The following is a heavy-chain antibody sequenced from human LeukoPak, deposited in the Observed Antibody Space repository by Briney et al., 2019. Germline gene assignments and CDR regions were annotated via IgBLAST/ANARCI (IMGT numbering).Heavy chain of an antibody. CDR2: INPTGST. V-gene: IGHV4-34*01. CDR1: GGSFSGYY. J-gene: IGHJ6*02. Sequence: SETLSLTCAVFGGSFSGYYWSWIRQPPGKGLEWIGEINPTGSTNYNPSLKSRVIISLDTSKKQFPLKMSSVTAADTAVYYCARGRIVGEISMDVWGQGTTVTVSS. CDR3: ARGRIVGEISMDV. D-gene: IGHD3-10*01.